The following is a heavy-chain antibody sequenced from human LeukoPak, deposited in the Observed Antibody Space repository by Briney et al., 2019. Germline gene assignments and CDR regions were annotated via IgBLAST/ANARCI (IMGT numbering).Heavy chain of an antibody. Sequence: SETLSLTCTDPGGSIRTNYWRWIWQSPGKGLEWIGSIYYSGSTNYNPSLKSRVTISVDTSKNQFSLELSSVTAADTAVYYCAVNLTRHTFDIWGQGTMVTVSS. CDR2: IYYSGST. V-gene: IGHV4-59*08. CDR1: GGSIRTNY. D-gene: IGHD3-9*01. J-gene: IGHJ3*02. CDR3: AVNLTRHTFDI.